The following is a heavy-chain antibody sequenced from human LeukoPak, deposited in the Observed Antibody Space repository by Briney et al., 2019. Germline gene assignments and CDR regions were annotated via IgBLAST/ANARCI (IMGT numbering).Heavy chain of an antibody. J-gene: IGHJ4*02. CDR3: ARAGVTGEGLDY. D-gene: IGHD7-27*01. V-gene: IGHV1-2*02. CDR1: GYTFTGYY. CDR2: INANSGGT. Sequence: APVKVSCKASGYTFTGYYMHWVRQAPGQGLEWMGWINANSGGTNYAQKFQGRVTMTQDTSISTAYMELSSLRSDDTAVYYCARAGVTGEGLDYWGPGTLVTVSS.